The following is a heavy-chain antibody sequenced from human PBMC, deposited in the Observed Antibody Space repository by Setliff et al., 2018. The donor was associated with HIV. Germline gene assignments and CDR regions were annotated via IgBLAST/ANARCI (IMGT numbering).Heavy chain of an antibody. V-gene: IGHV4-39*01. CDR1: VGSFINTDYY. CDR2: FHYSGSI. J-gene: IGHJ3*02. D-gene: IGHD3-22*01. CDR3: ARPLTTSFNSWGDAFAI. Sequence: SETLSLTCTVSVGSFINTDYYWGWIRQPPGKALEWIGSFHYSGSISYNPSLGRRVTISVENSKNQFSLELTSVTAADTAVYYCARPLTTSFNSWGDAFAIWGPGRMVT.